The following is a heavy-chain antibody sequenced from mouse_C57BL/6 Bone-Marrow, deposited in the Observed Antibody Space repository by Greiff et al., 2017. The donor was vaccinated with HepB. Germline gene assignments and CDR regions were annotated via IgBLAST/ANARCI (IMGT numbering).Heavy chain of an antibody. CDR2: IYPSNGGT. CDR1: GYTFTSYW. CDR3: ARGDYYGYFDY. D-gene: IGHD1-1*01. J-gene: IGHJ2*01. Sequence: QVQLKEPGTELVKPGASVKLSCKASGYTFTSYWMHWVKQRPGQGLEWIGNIYPSNGGTNYNEKFKSKATLTVDKSSSTAYMQLSSLTSEDSAVYYCARGDYYGYFDYWGQGTTLTVSS. V-gene: IGHV1-53*01.